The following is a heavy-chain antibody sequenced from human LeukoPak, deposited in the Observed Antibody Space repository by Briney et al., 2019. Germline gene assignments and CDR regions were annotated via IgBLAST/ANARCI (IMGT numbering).Heavy chain of an antibody. D-gene: IGHD4-17*01. V-gene: IGHV4-38-2*02. CDR3: ARDSDWSTVTYFDY. CDR2: IYHSGST. Sequence: SETLSLTCAVSGYSINSGYCWGWIRQPPGKGLEWIGSIYHSGSTYYNPSLKSRVTISVDTSKNQFSLKLSSVTAADTAVYYCARDSDWSTVTYFDYWGQGTLVTVSS. CDR1: GYSINSGYC. J-gene: IGHJ4*02.